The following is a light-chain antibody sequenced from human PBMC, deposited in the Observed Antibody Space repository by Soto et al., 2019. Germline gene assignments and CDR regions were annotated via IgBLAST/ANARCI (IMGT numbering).Light chain of an antibody. J-gene: IGLJ2*01. CDR2: LNSDGSH. CDR3: QTWVTGIHI. V-gene: IGLV4-69*01. CDR1: SGHSNYA. Sequence: QLVLTQSPSASASLGASVKLTCTLSSGHSNYAIAWHQQQPEKGPRFQMKLNSDGSHSKGDGIPDRFSGSSSGAERYLTISTLQSEDEADYYCQTWVTGIHIFGGGTKLTVL.